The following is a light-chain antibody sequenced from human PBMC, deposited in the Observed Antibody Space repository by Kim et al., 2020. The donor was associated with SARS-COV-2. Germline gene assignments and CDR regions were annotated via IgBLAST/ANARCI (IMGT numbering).Light chain of an antibody. Sequence: PASVGYTVTITCRAIEYVQNWLAWYQQKPGQVPKLLIDMSSQLHSGVPARFRGSGSGTEFTLTITSLQPTDFATYYCQQYHTHSTFGQGTKVDIK. CDR3: QQYHTHST. CDR2: MSS. V-gene: IGKV1-5*03. J-gene: IGKJ1*01. CDR1: EYVQNW.